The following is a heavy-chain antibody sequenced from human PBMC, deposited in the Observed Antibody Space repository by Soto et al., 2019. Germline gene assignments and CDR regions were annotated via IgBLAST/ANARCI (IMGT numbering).Heavy chain of an antibody. J-gene: IGHJ6*02. Sequence: QVQLQESGPGLGKPSETLSLTCTVSGGSVSSGSYYWSWIRQPTGKGLEWIGYIYYSGSTNYNPSLKSRVTISVDTSKNQFSRKLSSVTAADTAVYYWARDMKQHRYYYYYGMDVWVQGTTVTVSS. CDR3: ARDMKQHRYYYYYGMDV. CDR2: IYYSGST. CDR1: GGSVSSGSYY. V-gene: IGHV4-61*01. D-gene: IGHD3-9*01.